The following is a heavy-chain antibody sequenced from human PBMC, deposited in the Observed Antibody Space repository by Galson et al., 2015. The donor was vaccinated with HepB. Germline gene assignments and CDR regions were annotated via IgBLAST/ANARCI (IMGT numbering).Heavy chain of an antibody. V-gene: IGHV5-51*01. Sequence: QSGAEVKKPGQSLKISCKGSGYTFPTYWIGWVRQMPGKGLEWMGIIYPGDSDDRYSPSFQGQVTISVDKSIRTAYLHWSSLKASDTGIYYCARQMATALHYFDYWGQGTLVTVSS. CDR1: GYTFPTYW. CDR2: IYPGDSDD. CDR3: ARQMATALHYFDY. J-gene: IGHJ4*02. D-gene: IGHD5-24*01.